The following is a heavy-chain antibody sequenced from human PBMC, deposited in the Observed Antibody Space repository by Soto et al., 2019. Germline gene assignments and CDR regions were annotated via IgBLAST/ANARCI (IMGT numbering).Heavy chain of an antibody. CDR2: IYYSGST. D-gene: IGHD2-15*01. J-gene: IGHJ5*01. Sequence: SETLSLTCTVSGGPISSYYRSWIRQPPWKGLEWIGYIYYSGSTNYNPSLKSRVTISVDTSKNQFSLKLSSVTAADTAVYYCAINGGTASYDIDTLGLGTALTVYS. CDR3: AINGGTASYDIDT. CDR1: GGPISSYY. V-gene: IGHV4-59*01.